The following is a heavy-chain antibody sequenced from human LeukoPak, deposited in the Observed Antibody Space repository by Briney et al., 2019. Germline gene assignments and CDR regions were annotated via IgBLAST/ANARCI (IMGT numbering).Heavy chain of an antibody. CDR2: IYYSGST. CDR1: GGSISSYY. D-gene: IGHD1-26*01. V-gene: IGHV4-59*08. J-gene: IGHJ6*02. CDR3: ARLRLVGATFMGYYGMDV. Sequence: SETLSLTCTVSGGSISSYYWSWIRQPAGKGLEWIGYIYYSGSTNYNPSLKSRVTISVDTSKNQFSLKLSSVTAADTAVYYCARLRLVGATFMGYYGMDVWGQGTTVTVSS.